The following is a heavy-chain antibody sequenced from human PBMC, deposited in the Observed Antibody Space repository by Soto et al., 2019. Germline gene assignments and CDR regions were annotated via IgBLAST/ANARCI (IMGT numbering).Heavy chain of an antibody. J-gene: IGHJ6*02. V-gene: IGHV1-18*04. CDR3: SRGTSDKDSSYYYYGMDV. D-gene: IGHD2-15*01. CDR1: GYTFTSYG. CDR2: IIPTIGTT. Sequence: GASVKVSCKASGYTFTSYGISWVRQAPGQGLEWRGGIIPTIGTTNYAQKLQGRVTMTTDTSTSTAYMELRSLRSDDTAVYYCSRGTSDKDSSYYYYGMDVWGQGTTVTVSS.